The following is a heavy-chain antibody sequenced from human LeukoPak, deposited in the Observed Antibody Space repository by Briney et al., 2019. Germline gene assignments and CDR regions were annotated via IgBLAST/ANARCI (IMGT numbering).Heavy chain of an antibody. CDR2: ISWDGGST. V-gene: IGHV3-43D*03. J-gene: IGHJ6*03. CDR1: GFTFDDYA. D-gene: IGHD6-19*01. Sequence: PGGSLRLSCAASGFTFDDYAMHWVRQAPGKGLEWVSLISWDGGSTYYADSVKGRFTISRDNSKNSLYLQMNSLRAEDTALYYCAKVAVAGNYYYYYTDVWGKGTTVTVSS. CDR3: AKVAVAGNYYYYYTDV.